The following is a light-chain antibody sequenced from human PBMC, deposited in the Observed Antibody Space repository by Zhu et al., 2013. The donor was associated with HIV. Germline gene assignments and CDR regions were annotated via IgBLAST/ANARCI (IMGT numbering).Light chain of an antibody. Sequence: QSVLTQPPSVSGAPGQRVTISCTGSSSNIGAGYDVHWYQQLPGTAPKVLIYGNRNRPSGVPDRFSGSKSGTSASLAISGLQAEDEADYYCSSYTSSSTLVFGGGTKLTVL. J-gene: IGLJ2*01. CDR2: GNR. CDR1: SSNIGAGYD. V-gene: IGLV1-40*01. CDR3: SSYTSSSTLV.